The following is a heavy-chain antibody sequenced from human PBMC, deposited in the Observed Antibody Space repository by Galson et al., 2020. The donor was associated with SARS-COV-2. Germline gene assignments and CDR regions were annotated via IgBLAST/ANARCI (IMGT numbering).Heavy chain of an antibody. J-gene: IGHJ3*02. CDR2: LVVGSGNT. D-gene: IGHD2-15*01. V-gene: IGHV1-58*01. CDR1: GFTFTSSA. CDR3: AAPYCSGGSCYDAFDI. Sequence: KISCKASGFTFTSSAVQWVRQARGQRLEWIGWLVVGSGNTNYAQKFQERVTITRDMSTSTAYMELSSLRSEDTAVYYCAAPYCSGGSCYDAFDIWGQGTMVTVSS.